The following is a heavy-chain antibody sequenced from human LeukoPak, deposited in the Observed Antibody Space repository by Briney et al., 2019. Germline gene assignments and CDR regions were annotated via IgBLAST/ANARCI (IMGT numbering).Heavy chain of an antibody. V-gene: IGHV4-39*07. Sequence: PSGTLSLTCTVSGGSISSSSYYGGWIRQPPGKGLEWIGSISYSGNAYHNPSLKSRVIVSVDTSKNQFSLNLNSVTAADTALYYCARGRSYEYGDYDYWGQGTLVTVSS. CDR1: GGSISSSSYY. D-gene: IGHD3-16*01. CDR3: ARGRSYEYGDYDY. J-gene: IGHJ4*02. CDR2: ISYSGNA.